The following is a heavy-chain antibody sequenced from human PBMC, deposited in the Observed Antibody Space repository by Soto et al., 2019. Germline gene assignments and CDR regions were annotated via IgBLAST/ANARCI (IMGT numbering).Heavy chain of an antibody. D-gene: IGHD4-17*01. V-gene: IGHV3-13*05. CDR1: GFTFSSYD. CDR3: ARERMEYGDLTIDY. CDR2: IGAAGDP. Sequence: GGSLRLSCAASGFTFSSYDMHWVRQATGKGLEWVSAIGAAGDPYYPGSVKGRFTISRENAKNSLYLQMNSLRAGDTAVYYCARERMEYGDLTIDYWGQGTLVTVSS. J-gene: IGHJ4*02.